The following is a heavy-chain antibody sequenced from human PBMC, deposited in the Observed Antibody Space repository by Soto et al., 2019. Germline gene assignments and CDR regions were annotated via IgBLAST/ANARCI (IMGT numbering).Heavy chain of an antibody. CDR2: IKSITDGGTT. D-gene: IGHD2-15*01. Sequence: LRLSCAASGITFSNAWMTWVRQAPGKGLEWVGRIKSITDGGTTDYAAPVKGRFTISRDDSKDTLYLQMNNLRTEDTAVYHCTTDSADIVVAPATFVMDLWGQGTKVTVSS. CDR3: TTDSADIVVAPATFVMDL. CDR1: GITFSNAW. J-gene: IGHJ6*02. V-gene: IGHV3-15*01.